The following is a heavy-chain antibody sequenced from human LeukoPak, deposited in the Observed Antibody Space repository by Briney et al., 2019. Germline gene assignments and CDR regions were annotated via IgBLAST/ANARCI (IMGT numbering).Heavy chain of an antibody. J-gene: IGHJ4*02. D-gene: IGHD2-15*01. V-gene: IGHV3-30-3*01. CDR3: ARELGYCSGCSCYFTDH. Sequence: GRSLRLSCAASGFTFSSYAMHWVRQAPGKGLEWVAVISYDGNNKYYADSVKGRFTISRDHSKHTLYLQINSLTTQHRAVYYCARELGYCSGCSCYFTDHWPERPLVSVSS. CDR2: ISYDGNNK. CDR1: GFTFSSYA.